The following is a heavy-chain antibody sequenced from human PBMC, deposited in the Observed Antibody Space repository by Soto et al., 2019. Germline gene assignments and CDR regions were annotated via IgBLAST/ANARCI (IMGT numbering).Heavy chain of an antibody. CDR2: IYHSGST. Sequence: PSETLSLTCAVSGGSISSGGYSWSWIRQPPGKGLEWIGYIYHSGSTYYNPSLKSRVTISVDGSKNQFSLKLSSVTAADTAVYYCARAKRQPSFFTAMVNGAFDIWGQGTMVTVSS. CDR1: GGSISSGGYS. V-gene: IGHV4-30-2*01. D-gene: IGHD5-18*01. CDR3: ARAKRQPSFFTAMVNGAFDI. J-gene: IGHJ3*02.